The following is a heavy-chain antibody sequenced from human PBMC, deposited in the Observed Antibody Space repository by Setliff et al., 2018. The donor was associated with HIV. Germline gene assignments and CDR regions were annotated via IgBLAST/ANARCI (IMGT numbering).Heavy chain of an antibody. CDR3: ARDLSPGITAPLDY. J-gene: IGHJ4*02. V-gene: IGHV3-21*01. D-gene: IGHD6-13*01. Sequence: GGSLRLSCAASGFTFNSYSMNWVRQAPGKGLEWVSSISTGSSYIYYADSVKGRFTISRDNAKNSLYLQMNSLRAEDTAVYYCARDLSPGITAPLDYWGQGTLVTVSS. CDR2: ISTGSSYI. CDR1: GFTFNSYS.